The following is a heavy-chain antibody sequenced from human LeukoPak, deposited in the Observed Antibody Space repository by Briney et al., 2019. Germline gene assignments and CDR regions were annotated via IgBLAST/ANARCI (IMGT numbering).Heavy chain of an antibody. CDR2: IKSKTDGGTT. CDR3: TTTSYGDYASEYFDY. V-gene: IGHV3-15*01. CDR1: GLTFSNAW. J-gene: IGHJ4*02. D-gene: IGHD4-17*01. Sequence: PGGSLRLSCAASGLTFSNAWMSWVRQAPGKGLEWVGRIKSKTDGGTTDYAAPVKGRFTISRDDSKNTLYLQMNSLKTEDTAVYYCTTTSYGDYASEYFDYWGQGTLVTVSS.